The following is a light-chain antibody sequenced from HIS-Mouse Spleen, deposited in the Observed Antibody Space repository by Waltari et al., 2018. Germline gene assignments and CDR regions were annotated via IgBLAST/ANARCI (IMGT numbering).Light chain of an antibody. CDR3: CSYAGSSTWV. J-gene: IGLJ3*02. CDR2: EGS. Sequence: QSALTQPASVSGSPGQSITISCTGTSSDVGSYNLVSWYQQPPGKAPKLMIYEGSKRPSVVANRFSGSKSGNTASLTISGLQAEDEADYYCCSYAGSSTWVFGGGTKLTVL. V-gene: IGLV2-23*01. CDR1: SSDVGSYNL.